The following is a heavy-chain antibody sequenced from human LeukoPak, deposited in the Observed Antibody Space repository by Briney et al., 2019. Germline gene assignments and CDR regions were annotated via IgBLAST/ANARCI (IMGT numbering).Heavy chain of an antibody. D-gene: IGHD7-27*01. CDR2: IWYDGSNK. Sequence: GGSLRLSCAASGFTFRDYGMHWVRQAPGKGLEWVAVIWYDGSNKYYADSVKGRFTISRDNSKNTLYLQMNSLRAEDTAVYYCARGNVGIGFYWYFDLWGRGTLVTVSS. J-gene: IGHJ2*01. V-gene: IGHV3-33*08. CDR3: ARGNVGIGFYWYFDL. CDR1: GFTFRDYG.